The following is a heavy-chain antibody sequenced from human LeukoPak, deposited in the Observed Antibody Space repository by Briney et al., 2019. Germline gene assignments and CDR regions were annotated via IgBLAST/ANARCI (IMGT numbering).Heavy chain of an antibody. V-gene: IGHV4-39*01. CDR3: AKHEGRYYDKSGYAFDF. CDR2: IHSSGNT. Sequence: SETLSLTCTVSIGSVNSGVYYWGWIRQPPGTGLEWIGSIHSSGNTYYNPSLKSRVTISVDTSKNHFSLKLSSVTAADRAVYYCAKHEGRYYDKSGYAFDFWGQGTLVTVSS. D-gene: IGHD3-22*01. J-gene: IGHJ4*02. CDR1: IGSVNSGVYY.